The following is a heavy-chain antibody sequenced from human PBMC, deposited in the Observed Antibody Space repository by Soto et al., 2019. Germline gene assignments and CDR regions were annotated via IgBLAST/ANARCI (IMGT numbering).Heavy chain of an antibody. V-gene: IGHV4-61*01. Sequence: SETLSLTCTVSGGSVSSGSYYWSWIRQPPGKGLEWIGYIYYSGSTNYNPSLKSRVTISVDTSKNQFSLKLSSVTAADAAVYYCARTQYCTNGVCYIPHYYYYGMDVWGQGTTVTVSS. CDR1: GGSVSSGSYY. CDR2: IYYSGST. J-gene: IGHJ6*02. D-gene: IGHD2-8*01. CDR3: ARTQYCTNGVCYIPHYYYYGMDV.